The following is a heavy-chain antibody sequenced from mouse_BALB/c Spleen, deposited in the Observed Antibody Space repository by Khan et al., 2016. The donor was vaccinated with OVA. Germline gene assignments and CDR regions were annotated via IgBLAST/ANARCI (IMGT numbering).Heavy chain of an antibody. CDR1: GYSITSDYA. J-gene: IGHJ1*01. Sequence: EVQLQESGPGLVKPSQSLSLTCTVTGYSITSDYAWNWIRQFPGNKLEWMGYITYSGSTSYNPSLKSRITITRDPSKHQFFLQLNSVTTEDTATYFCARRSVWGAGTTVTVSS. V-gene: IGHV3-2*02. CDR2: ITYSGST. CDR3: ARRSV.